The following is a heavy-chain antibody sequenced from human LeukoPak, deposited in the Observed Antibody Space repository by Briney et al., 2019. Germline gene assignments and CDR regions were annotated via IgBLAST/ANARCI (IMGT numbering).Heavy chain of an antibody. CDR2: IYYSGST. J-gene: IGHJ3*02. V-gene: IGHV4-59*01. Sequence: PSETLSLTCTVSGGSISSYFWSWIRQPPGKGLEWIGNIYYSGSTNYNPSLKSRVTISVDTSKNQFSLRLSSVTAADTAVYYCARDLHDAFDIWGQGTVVTVSS. CDR3: ARDLHDAFDI. CDR1: GGSISSYF.